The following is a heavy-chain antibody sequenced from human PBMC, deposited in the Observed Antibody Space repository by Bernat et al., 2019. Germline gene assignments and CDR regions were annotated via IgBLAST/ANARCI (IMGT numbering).Heavy chain of an antibody. Sequence: QVQLVESGGGVVQPWRSLRLSCAASGFTFSSYGMHWVRQAPGKGLEWVAVISYDGSNKYYADSVKGRFTISRDNSKNTLYLKMNSLRAEDTAVYYCAKAGLRYDSSGYYSEFDYWGQGTLVTVSS. CDR1: GFTFSSYG. CDR2: ISYDGSNK. D-gene: IGHD3-22*01. J-gene: IGHJ4*02. V-gene: IGHV3-30*18. CDR3: AKAGLRYDSSGYYSEFDY.